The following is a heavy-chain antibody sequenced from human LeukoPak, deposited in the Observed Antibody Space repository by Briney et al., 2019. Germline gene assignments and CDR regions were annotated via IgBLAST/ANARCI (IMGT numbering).Heavy chain of an antibody. D-gene: IGHD3-22*01. CDR2: TYYRSKWYS. CDR3: ARDLGQYYDTSDNWFDP. J-gene: IGHJ5*02. Sequence: SQTLSLTCAISGDSVSSNSAAWNWIRQSPSRGLEWLGRTYYRSKWYSDYSVSVKSRITINPDTSKNQVSLQLNSVTPEDTAVYYCARDLGQYYDTSDNWFDPWGQGTLVTVSS. CDR1: GDSVSSNSAA. V-gene: IGHV6-1*01.